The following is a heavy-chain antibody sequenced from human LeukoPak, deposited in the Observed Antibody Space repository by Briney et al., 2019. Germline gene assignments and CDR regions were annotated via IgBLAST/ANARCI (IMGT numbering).Heavy chain of an antibody. V-gene: IGHV3-11*01. Sequence: GGSLRLSCAASGFTFSDYYMTWIRQAPGKGLEWVSYISSSGSSTNYADSVKGRFTISRDNAKNSLYLQMNSLRAEDTAVYYCARVLGSYAVDHWGQGTLVTVSS. CDR1: GFTFSDYY. J-gene: IGHJ4*02. CDR2: ISSSGSST. CDR3: ARVLGSYAVDH. D-gene: IGHD3-16*01.